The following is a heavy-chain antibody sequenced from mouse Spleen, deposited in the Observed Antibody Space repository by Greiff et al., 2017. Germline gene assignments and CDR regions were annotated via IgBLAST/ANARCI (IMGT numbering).Heavy chain of an antibody. CDR3: ARHGDSYYSYDVGYFDV. CDR1: GFTFSSYT. J-gene: IGHJ1*01. V-gene: IGHV5-9*04. Sequence: EVKLMESGGGLVKPGGSLKLSCAASGFTFSSYTMSWVRQTPAKRLEWVATISSGGGNTYYPDSVKGRFTISRDNARNTLYLQMSSLRSEDTAMYYCARHGDSYYSYDVGYFDVWGAGTTVTVSS. CDR2: ISSGGGNT. D-gene: IGHD2-12*01.